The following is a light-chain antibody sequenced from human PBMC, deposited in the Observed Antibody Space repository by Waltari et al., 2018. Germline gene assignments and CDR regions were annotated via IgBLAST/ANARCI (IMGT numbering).Light chain of an antibody. Sequence: EIVLTQSPGTLSLSPGERATLACRASQSVTGALAWYQQKPGQAPRLLIYHASNRATGIPDRFSGSGSGTDFSLTISRLEPEDFAVYYCQHYLRLPVTFGQGTKVEI. CDR3: QHYLRLPVT. V-gene: IGKV3-20*01. J-gene: IGKJ1*01. CDR1: QSVTGA. CDR2: HAS.